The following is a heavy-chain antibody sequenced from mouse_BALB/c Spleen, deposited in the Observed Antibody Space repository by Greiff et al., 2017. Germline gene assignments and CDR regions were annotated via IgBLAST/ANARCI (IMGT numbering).Heavy chain of an antibody. CDR3: ARDGYDEGGFDY. CDR1: GYAFSSYW. V-gene: IGHV1-80*01. D-gene: IGHD2-2*01. Sequence: QVHVKQSGAELVRPGSSVKISCKASGYAFSSYWMNWVKQRPGQGLEWIGQIYPGDGDTNYNGKFKGKATLTADKSSSTAYMQLSSLTSEDSAVYFCARDGYDEGGFDYWGQGTTLTVSS. J-gene: IGHJ2*01. CDR2: IYPGDGDT.